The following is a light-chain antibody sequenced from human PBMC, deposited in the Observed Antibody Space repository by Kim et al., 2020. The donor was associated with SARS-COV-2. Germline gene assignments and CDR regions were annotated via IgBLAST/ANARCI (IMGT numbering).Light chain of an antibody. V-gene: IGLV3-19*01. Sequence: VALGQTVRITSQGDSVRSYYATWYQQNPGQAPKVVIYGKDNRPSGVPDRFSGSSSGNTAYLTITGTQAGDEADYYCNSRDSNDYVVFGGGTKVTVL. CDR3: NSRDSNDYVV. J-gene: IGLJ2*01. CDR2: GKD. CDR1: SVRSYY.